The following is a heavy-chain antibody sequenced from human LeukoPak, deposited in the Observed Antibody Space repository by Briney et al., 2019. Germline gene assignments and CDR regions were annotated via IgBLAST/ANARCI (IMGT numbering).Heavy chain of an antibody. CDR1: GGSISSGGYY. D-gene: IGHD3-22*01. V-gene: IGHV4-31*03. Sequence: SQTLSLTCTVSGGSISSGGYYWSWIRQHPGRGLEWIGYISYSGSTYYNASLKSRVTISVDTSQNQFSLKLSSVTAADTAVYYCARLYYYDSSGYHGAFDIWGQGTMVTVSS. CDR3: ARLYYYDSSGYHGAFDI. J-gene: IGHJ3*02. CDR2: ISYSGST.